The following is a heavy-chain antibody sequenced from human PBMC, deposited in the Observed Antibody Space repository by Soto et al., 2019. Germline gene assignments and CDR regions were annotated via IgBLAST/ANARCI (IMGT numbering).Heavy chain of an antibody. CDR3: XXXXXXXXYSLCYFDY. Sequence: EVQLLESGGGLVQPGGSLRLSCAASGFTFSSYAMSWVRQAPGKGLEWVSAISGSGGSTYYADSVKGRFTISRDNSKNTLXXXMXXXXAXXXXXXXXXXXXXXXXYSLCYFDYWGQGTLVTVSS. V-gene: IGHV3-23*01. D-gene: IGHD2-15*01. J-gene: IGHJ4*02. CDR2: ISGSGGST. CDR1: GFTFSSYA.